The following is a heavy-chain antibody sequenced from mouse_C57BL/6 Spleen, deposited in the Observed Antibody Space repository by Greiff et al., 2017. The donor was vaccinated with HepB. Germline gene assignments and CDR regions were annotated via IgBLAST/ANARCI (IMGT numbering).Heavy chain of an antibody. CDR1: GYTFTDYE. J-gene: IGHJ2*01. CDR2: IDPETGGT. Sequence: VQLQQSGAELVRPGASVTLSCKASGYTFTDYEMHWVKQTPVHGLEWIGAIDPETGGTAYNQKFKGKAILTADKSSSTAYMELRSLTSEDSAVYYCTKANVNYFDYWGQGTTLTVSS. CDR3: TKANVNYFDY. V-gene: IGHV1-15*01. D-gene: IGHD3-2*02.